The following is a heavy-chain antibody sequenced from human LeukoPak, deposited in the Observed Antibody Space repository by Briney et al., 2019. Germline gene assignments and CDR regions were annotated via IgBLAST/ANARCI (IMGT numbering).Heavy chain of an antibody. D-gene: IGHD4-23*01. CDR1: GFSFSIYS. CDR2: ISSSSSYI. Sequence: GGTLRLSCEASGFSFSIYSMNWVRQAPGKGLEWVSSISSSSSYIYYADSVKGRFTISRDNAKNSLYLQMNSLRAEDTAVYYCASLPPTTVVTHVDYWGQGTLVTVSS. J-gene: IGHJ4*02. CDR3: ASLPPTTVVTHVDY. V-gene: IGHV3-21*04.